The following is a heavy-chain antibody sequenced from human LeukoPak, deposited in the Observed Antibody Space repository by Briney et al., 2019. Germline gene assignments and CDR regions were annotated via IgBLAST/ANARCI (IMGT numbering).Heavy chain of an antibody. CDR3: ARRGWELRDAFDI. D-gene: IGHD1-26*01. CDR2: IYPADSTA. CDR1: GYSFTTYW. V-gene: IGHV5-51*01. Sequence: GESLKISCKASGYSFTTYWIGWVRQMPGKGLEWMGIIYPADSTAHYSPSFQGQVTISADKSISTAYLQWSSLKASDTAMYYCARRGWELRDAFDIWGQGTMVTVSS. J-gene: IGHJ3*02.